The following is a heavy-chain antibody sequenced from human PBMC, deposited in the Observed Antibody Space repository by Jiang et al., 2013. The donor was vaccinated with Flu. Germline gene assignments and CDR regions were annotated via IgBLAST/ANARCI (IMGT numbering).Heavy chain of an antibody. CDR3: ARDGIYDFWIGYYPRYFDL. V-gene: IGHV3-7*03. J-gene: IGHJ2*01. CDR1: GFSFSSRW. Sequence: QLVESGGGLVQPGGSLRLSCAVSGFSFSSRWMSWVRQAPGKGLEWVANIKEDGSEKYYLDSVRGRFTISRDNAEESLFLQMDSLRAEDTARYYCARDGIYDFWIGYYPRYFDLWGRGILVTVSS. D-gene: IGHD3-3*01. CDR2: IKEDGSEK.